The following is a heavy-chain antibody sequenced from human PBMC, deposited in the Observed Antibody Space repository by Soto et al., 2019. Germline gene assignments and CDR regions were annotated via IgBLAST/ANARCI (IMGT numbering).Heavy chain of an antibody. CDR3: ASKGASYYYDSSGYWSLDY. V-gene: IGHV1-69*06. D-gene: IGHD3-22*01. CDR2: IIPIFGTA. J-gene: IGHJ4*02. Sequence: QVQLVQSGAEVKKPGSSVKVSCKASGGTFSSYAISWVRQAPGQGLEWMGGIIPIFGTANYAQKFQGRVTITADKSTSTAYMELSSLSSEDTAVYYCASKGASYYYDSSGYWSLDYWGQGTLVTVSS. CDR1: GGTFSSYA.